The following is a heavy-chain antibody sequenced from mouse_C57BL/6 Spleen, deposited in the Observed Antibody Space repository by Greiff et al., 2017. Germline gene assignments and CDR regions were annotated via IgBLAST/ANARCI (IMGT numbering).Heavy chain of an antibody. V-gene: IGHV1-31*01. CDR2: ICPYYGDS. D-gene: IGHD1-1*01. J-gene: IGHJ4*01. CDR3: ARRSSYYYAMDY. CDR1: GYSFTGYY. Sequence: EVMLVESGPELVKPGASVKISCKASGYSFTGYYMHWVKQSHGNILEWIGYICPYYGDSSYNQKFKGKATLTVDNSSSTAYMELRSLTSEDSAVYYCARRSSYYYAMDYWGQGTSVTVSS.